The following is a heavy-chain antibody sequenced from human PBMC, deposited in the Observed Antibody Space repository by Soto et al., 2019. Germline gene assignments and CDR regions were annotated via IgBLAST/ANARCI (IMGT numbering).Heavy chain of an antibody. CDR1: GFTVSNAW. D-gene: IGHD5-18*01. CDR2: IKKNADGGTT. CDR3: TTNPVGYRYFDY. Sequence: VQLVESGGGXVEPGGSLRXSCAASGFTVSNAWMSWVRQAPGXXLELVGRIKKNADGGTTDYAAPVEGRFTISRDDSKNTLYLQMNSLRPEDIAVYYCTTNPVGYRYFDYWGQGTLVTVSS. V-gene: IGHV3-15*01. J-gene: IGHJ4*02.